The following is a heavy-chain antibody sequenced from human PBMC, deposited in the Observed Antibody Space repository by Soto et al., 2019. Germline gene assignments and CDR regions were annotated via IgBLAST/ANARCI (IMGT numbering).Heavy chain of an antibody. D-gene: IGHD3-22*01. CDR1: GYTFTSYG. V-gene: IGHV1-18*04. CDR2: IGAYNGNK. Sequence: ASVKVSCKASGYTFTSYGISWVRQAPGQGLEWMGWIGAYNGNKNYAQKLQGRVTITTDTSTSTADMELRSLRSDDTAVSYCERFWLLPLDPWGQGTLVTVSS. CDR3: ERFWLLPLDP. J-gene: IGHJ5*02.